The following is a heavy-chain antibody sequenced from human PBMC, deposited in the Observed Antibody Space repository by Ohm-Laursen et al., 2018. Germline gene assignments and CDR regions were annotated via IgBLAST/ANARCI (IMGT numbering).Heavy chain of an antibody. V-gene: IGHV3-7*01. J-gene: IGHJ3*01. Sequence: SLRLSCAASGFSFSSYWMAWVRQTPGKGLEWVANINRDGGSESYVDSVQGRFTISRDNAKNLLYLQMNNLSAEDTAMYYCSRDYLAIWGQGTLVTVSS. CDR1: GFSFSSYW. CDR3: SRDYLAI. CDR2: INRDGGSE. D-gene: IGHD2/OR15-2a*01.